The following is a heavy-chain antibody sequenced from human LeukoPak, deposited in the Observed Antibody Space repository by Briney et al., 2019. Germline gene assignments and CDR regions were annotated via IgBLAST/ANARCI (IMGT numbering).Heavy chain of an antibody. CDR2: ISGSGGST. CDR1: RFTFSSYA. D-gene: IGHD3-22*01. J-gene: IGHJ5*02. V-gene: IGHV3-23*01. Sequence: GGSLRLSCAASRFTFSSYAMTWVRQAPGKGLEWVSSISGSGGSTYYADSVKGRFTISRDNSKNTLYLQMNSLRAEDTAVYYCAKEPGDSSGYYPNWFDPWGQGTLVTVSS. CDR3: AKEPGDSSGYYPNWFDP.